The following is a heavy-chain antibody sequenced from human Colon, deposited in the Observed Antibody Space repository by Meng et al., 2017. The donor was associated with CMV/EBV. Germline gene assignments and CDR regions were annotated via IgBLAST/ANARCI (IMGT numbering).Heavy chain of an antibody. V-gene: IGHV4-4*02. J-gene: IGHJ4*02. CDR2: VHHSGTT. CDR1: GGPITSSHNW. CDR3: ADPPSGY. Sequence: QGQLPESGPGLVKPSGTLSLTCAVSGGPITSSHNWWNWVRQPPGKGLELSGEVHHSGTTNYNPSLESRVTISVDKTKNQFTLKLTSVTAADTAVYYCADPPSGYWGQGTLVTVSS.